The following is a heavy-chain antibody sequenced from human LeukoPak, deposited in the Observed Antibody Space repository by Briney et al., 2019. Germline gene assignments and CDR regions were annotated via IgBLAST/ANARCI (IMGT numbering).Heavy chain of an antibody. D-gene: IGHD3-3*01. Sequence: GGSLRLSCAVSGFSFDDYGMSWVRQAPGKGLEWVSGINWIGGSTGYADSVKGRFTISRANAKNSLFLQMNSRRVQDTVLYYCARGGISIFGVVIYMDVWGKGTTVTVSS. J-gene: IGHJ6*03. CDR2: INWIGGST. CDR1: GFSFDDYG. V-gene: IGHV3-20*04. CDR3: ARGGISIFGVVIYMDV.